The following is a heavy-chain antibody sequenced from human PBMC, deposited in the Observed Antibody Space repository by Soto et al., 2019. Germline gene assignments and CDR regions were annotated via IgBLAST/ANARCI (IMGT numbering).Heavy chain of an antibody. CDR2: ISYDGSNK. CDR1: GFTFSSYG. D-gene: IGHD4-17*01. V-gene: IGHV3-30*18. J-gene: IGHJ6*02. CDR3: AKDPSGDTDV. Sequence: QVQLVESGGGVVQPGRSLRLSCAASGFTFSSYGMHWVRQAPGKGLEWVAVISYDGSNKYYADSVKGQFTISRDNSKNTLYLQMNSLRAEDTAVYYCAKDPSGDTDVWGQGTTVTVSS.